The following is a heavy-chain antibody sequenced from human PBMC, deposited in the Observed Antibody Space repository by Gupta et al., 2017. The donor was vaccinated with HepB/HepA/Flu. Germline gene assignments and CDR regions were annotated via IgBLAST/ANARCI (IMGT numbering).Heavy chain of an antibody. D-gene: IGHD1-7*01. CDR3: AGEGPDDENYKNIDY. CDR1: GYNFRSYG. Sequence: QVQLVQSGGEVKKPGASVKVSCKASGYNFRSYGISWIRQAPGQGLEWMAWISAYNGKKNYAQKFQGRVTMTTDTSTSTAYMELRSLRSANTAIYYCAGEGPDDENYKNIDYWGQGTLVTVSS. V-gene: IGHV1-18*01. J-gene: IGHJ4*02. CDR2: ISAYNGKK.